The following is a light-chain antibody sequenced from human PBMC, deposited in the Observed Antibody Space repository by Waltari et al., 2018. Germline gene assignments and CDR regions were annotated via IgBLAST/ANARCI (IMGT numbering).Light chain of an antibody. CDR2: EVS. V-gene: IGLV2-23*02. CDR1: SRDIVSYDL. J-gene: IGLJ1*01. Sequence: QSALTQPASASGSPGQSITISCTVTSRDIVSYDLVSWYQHHPGTAPNLMIFEVSQRPSGVSNRFSGSKSGNTASLTISGLQAEDEADYHCCSYAGNSIYVFGTGTKVTVL. CDR3: CSYAGNSIYV.